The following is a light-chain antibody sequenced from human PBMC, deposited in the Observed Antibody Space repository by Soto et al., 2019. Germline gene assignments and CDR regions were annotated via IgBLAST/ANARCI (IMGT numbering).Light chain of an antibody. CDR3: QQFYDSPIT. Sequence: DIVLTQSPDSLAVSLGERATINCKSSQNVLSASNDKHLLSWFQQKPGQPPKLLIYWASTRASGVPGRFSGNESGTDFSLAISSRQAEDVAVYYCQQFYDSPITFGGGTKVEIK. CDR1: QNVLSASNDKHL. V-gene: IGKV4-1*01. CDR2: WAS. J-gene: IGKJ4*01.